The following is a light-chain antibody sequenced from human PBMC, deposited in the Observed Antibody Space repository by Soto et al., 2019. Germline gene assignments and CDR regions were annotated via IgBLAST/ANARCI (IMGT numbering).Light chain of an antibody. V-gene: IGKV1-5*01. Sequence: DIPMTQSPSTLSSFVGDRVTITCRASQSITGWVAWYQQKPGEAPRLLIYDATTLVGGVPSRFSGGGSGTEFTLTISRLQPEDCAAYYCQQYFSYSPWTFGQGTTVELK. CDR1: QSITGW. CDR2: DAT. J-gene: IGKJ1*01. CDR3: QQYFSYSPWT.